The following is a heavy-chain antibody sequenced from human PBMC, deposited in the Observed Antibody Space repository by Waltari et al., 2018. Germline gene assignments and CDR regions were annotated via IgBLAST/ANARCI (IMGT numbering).Heavy chain of an antibody. D-gene: IGHD3-9*01. Sequence: QVQLQQWGAGLLKPSETLSLTCAVYGGSFSGYYWSWIRQPPGKGLEWIGEINHSGSTNYNPSLKSRVTISVDTSKNQFSLKLSSVTAADTAVYYCVRGQGYDILTGYRFDYWGQGTLVTVSS. V-gene: IGHV4-34*01. J-gene: IGHJ4*02. CDR2: INHSGST. CDR1: GGSFSGYY. CDR3: VRGQGYDILTGYRFDY.